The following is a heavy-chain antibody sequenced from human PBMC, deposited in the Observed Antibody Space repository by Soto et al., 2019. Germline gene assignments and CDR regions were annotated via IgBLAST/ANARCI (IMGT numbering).Heavy chain of an antibody. CDR1: GYSFTIYW. CDR2: IYPGDSDT. V-gene: IGHV5-51*01. J-gene: IGHJ6*02. Sequence: GESLKISCKGSGYSFTIYWIGWVRQMPGKGLEWMGIIYPGDSDTRYSPSFQGQVTVSADKSISTAYLQWSSLKASDTAMYYCARQVNSGYDLSYYYYYGMDVWGQGTTVTVSS. D-gene: IGHD5-12*01. CDR3: ARQVNSGYDLSYYYYYGMDV.